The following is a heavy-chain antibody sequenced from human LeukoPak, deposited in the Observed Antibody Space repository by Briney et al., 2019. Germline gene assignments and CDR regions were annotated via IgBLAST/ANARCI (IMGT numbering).Heavy chain of an antibody. CDR2: IYTSENT. CDR3: ARRGSSGPPYYYYYMDV. D-gene: IGHD6-19*01. Sequence: SETLSLTCTVSGGSISSSSYYWGWIRQPAGKGLEWIGRIYTSENTNYNPSLKSRVTMSVDTSKNQFSLKLSSVTAADTAVYYCARRGSSGPPYYYYYMDVWGKGTTVTVSS. CDR1: GGSISSSSYY. J-gene: IGHJ6*03. V-gene: IGHV4-61*02.